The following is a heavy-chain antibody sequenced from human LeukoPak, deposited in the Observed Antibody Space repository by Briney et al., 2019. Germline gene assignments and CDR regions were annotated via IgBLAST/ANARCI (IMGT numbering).Heavy chain of an antibody. D-gene: IGHD6-19*01. J-gene: IGHJ4*02. CDR1: GFTFSNAW. V-gene: IGHV3-15*01. CDR2: IKSKTDGGTT. CDR3: TTFDEGVDSGSD. Sequence: GGSLRLSCAASGFTFSNAWMNWVRQAPGKGLEWVGRIKSKTDGGTTDYAAPVKGRFTISRDDSKNTLYLQMNSLRTEDTAVYYCTTFDEGVDSGSDWGQGTLVTVSS.